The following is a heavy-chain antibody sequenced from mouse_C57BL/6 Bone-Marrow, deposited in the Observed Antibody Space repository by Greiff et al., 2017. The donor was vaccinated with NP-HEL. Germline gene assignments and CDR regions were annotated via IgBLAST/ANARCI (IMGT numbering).Heavy chain of an antibody. J-gene: IGHJ2*01. CDR2: IYPGSGNT. V-gene: IGHV1-76*01. CDR3: ARENGSSYDY. D-gene: IGHD1-1*01. CDR1: GYTFTDYY. Sequence: QVHVKQSGAELVRPGASVKLSCKASGYTFTDYYINWVKQRPGQGLEWIARIYPGSGNTYYNEKFKGKATLTAEKSSSTAYMQLSSLTSEDSAVYFCARENGSSYDYWGQGTTLTVSS.